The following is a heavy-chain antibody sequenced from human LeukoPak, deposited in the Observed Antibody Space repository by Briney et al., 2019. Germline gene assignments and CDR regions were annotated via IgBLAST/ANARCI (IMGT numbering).Heavy chain of an antibody. J-gene: IGHJ4*02. CDR3: AKTTVDFYNFDY. CDR1: GFTVSSYS. D-gene: IGHD4-23*01. Sequence: GGSLRLSCAASGFTVSSYSMSWVRQAPGKGLEWVSSISSSSSYIYYADSVKGRFTISRDNAKNSLYLQMNSLRAEDTAVYYCAKTTVDFYNFDYRGQGTLVTVSS. CDR2: ISSSSSYI. V-gene: IGHV3-21*01.